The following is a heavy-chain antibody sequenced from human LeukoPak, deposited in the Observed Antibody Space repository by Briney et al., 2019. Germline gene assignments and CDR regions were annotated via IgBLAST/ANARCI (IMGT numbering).Heavy chain of an antibody. CDR2: ISGSGDSI. D-gene: IGHD2-15*01. CDR1: GFSFSEHY. Sequence: PGGSLRLSCKASGFSFSEHYTNWIRQAPGRGLEWVSFISGSGDSIHYTDSVKGRFTVSRDNGKDALYLQMNSLRAEDTAVYYCARDLGHCSGGTCFAYGFDLWGQGTVVSDSP. J-gene: IGHJ3*01. CDR3: ARDLGHCSGGTCFAYGFDL. V-gene: IGHV3-11*01.